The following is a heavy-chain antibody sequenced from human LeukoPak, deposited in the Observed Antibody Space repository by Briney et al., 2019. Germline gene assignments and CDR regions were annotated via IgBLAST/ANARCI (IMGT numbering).Heavy chain of an antibody. J-gene: IGHJ3*02. D-gene: IGHD2/OR15-2a*01. V-gene: IGHV3-30*02. Sequence: GGSLRLSCAASGFTFSSYGMHWVRQAPGKGLEWVAFIRYDGSNKYYADSVKGRFTISRDNSKNTLYLQMNSLRAEDTAVYYCARVSILIVPYYAFDIWGQGTMVTVSS. CDR1: GFTFSSYG. CDR3: ARVSILIVPYYAFDI. CDR2: IRYDGSNK.